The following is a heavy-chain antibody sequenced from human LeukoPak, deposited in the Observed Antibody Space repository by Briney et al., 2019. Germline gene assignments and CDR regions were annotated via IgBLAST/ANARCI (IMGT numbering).Heavy chain of an antibody. CDR2: INPNSGGT. J-gene: IGHJ4*02. V-gene: IGHV1-2*02. CDR1: GYTFTGYY. Sequence: ASVKVSCKASGYTFTGYYMHWVRQAPGQGLEWMGWINPNSGGTNYAQKFQGRVTMTRDTSISTAYMELSRLRSDDTAVYYCARDAHYYGSGSYYTPSLFDYWGQGTLVTVSS. CDR3: ARDAHYYGSGSYYTPSLFDY. D-gene: IGHD3-10*01.